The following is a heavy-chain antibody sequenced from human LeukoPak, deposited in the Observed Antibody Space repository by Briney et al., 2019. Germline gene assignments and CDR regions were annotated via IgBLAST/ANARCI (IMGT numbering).Heavy chain of an antibody. CDR2: INPSGGST. CDR1: GYTFTSHY. Sequence: GAAVPVSFKASGYTFTSHYMHWVRQAPAQGLEWMGIINPSGGSTSYAQKFQGRVTMTRDTSTSTVYMELSSLRSEDTAVYYCARDVGYGMDVWGQGTTVTVSS. CDR3: ARDVGYGMDV. J-gene: IGHJ6*02. V-gene: IGHV1-46*01.